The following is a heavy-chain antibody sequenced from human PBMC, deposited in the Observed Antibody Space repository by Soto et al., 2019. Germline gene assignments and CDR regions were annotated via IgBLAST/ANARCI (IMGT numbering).Heavy chain of an antibody. V-gene: IGHV1-69*02. J-gene: IGHJ6*03. CDR3: AWVAATSSYYYYYMDV. Sequence: ASVRVSCRAAGGTFSSWTISWVRQAPGQGLEWMGRIIPILGIANYAQKFQGRVTITADKSTSTAYMELSSLRSEDTAVYYCAWVAATSSYYYYYMDVWGKGTTVTVSS. CDR2: IIPILGIA. CDR1: GGTFSSWT. D-gene: IGHD2-15*01.